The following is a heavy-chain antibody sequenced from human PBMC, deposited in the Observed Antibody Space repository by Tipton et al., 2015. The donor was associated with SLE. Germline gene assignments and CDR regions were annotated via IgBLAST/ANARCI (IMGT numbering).Heavy chain of an antibody. CDR1: GGSFSGYY. Sequence: TLSLTCAVYGGSFSGYYWSWIRQPPGKGLEWIGEINHSGSTNYNPSLKSRVTISVDTSKNQFSLKLGSVTAADTAVYYCARGRELGRDDAFDIWGQGTMVTVSS. V-gene: IGHV4-34*01. D-gene: IGHD1-1*01. CDR2: INHSGST. CDR3: ARGRELGRDDAFDI. J-gene: IGHJ3*02.